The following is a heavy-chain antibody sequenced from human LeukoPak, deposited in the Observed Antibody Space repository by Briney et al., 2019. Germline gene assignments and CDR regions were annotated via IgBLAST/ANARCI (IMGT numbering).Heavy chain of an antibody. CDR1: GFTVSSNY. CDR3: ARDYYDSSGNDAFDI. D-gene: IGHD3-22*01. J-gene: IGHJ3*02. CDR2: IYSGGST. Sequence: GGSLRLSCAASGFTVSSNYMSWVRQAPGKGLEWVSVIYSGGSTYYADSVKGRFTISRDNSKNTLYLQMNSLRAEDTAVYYCARDYYDSSGNDAFDIWGQGTMVTVSS. V-gene: IGHV3-53*01.